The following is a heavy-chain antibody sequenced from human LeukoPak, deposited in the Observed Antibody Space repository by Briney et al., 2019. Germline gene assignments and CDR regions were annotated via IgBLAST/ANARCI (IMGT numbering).Heavy chain of an antibody. CDR1: GFTFSSYA. CDR2: ILYDGSNK. Sequence: LPGGSLRLSCAASGFTFSSYAMHWVRQAPGKGLEWVAVILYDGSNKYYADSVKGRFTISRDNSKNTLYLQMNSLRAEDTAVYYCARGSKYTSSWSRNKWFDPWGQGTLVTVSS. CDR3: ARGSKYTSSWSRNKWFDP. J-gene: IGHJ5*02. D-gene: IGHD6-13*01. V-gene: IGHV3-30*04.